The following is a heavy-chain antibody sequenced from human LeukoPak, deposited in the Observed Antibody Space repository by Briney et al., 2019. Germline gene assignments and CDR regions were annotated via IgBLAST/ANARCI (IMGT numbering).Heavy chain of an antibody. CDR3: ARDPYSGNYGNYYYYYMDV. V-gene: IGHV3-21*01. Sequence: GGSLRLSCAASGFTFNNYNMNWVRQAPGKALEWVSSITSSSTYIFYADSVKGRFTISRDNVKNSLYLQMNSLGPEDTAVYYCARDPYSGNYGNYYYYYMDVWGKGTTVTISS. CDR2: ITSSSTYI. J-gene: IGHJ6*03. D-gene: IGHD1-26*01. CDR1: GFTFNNYN.